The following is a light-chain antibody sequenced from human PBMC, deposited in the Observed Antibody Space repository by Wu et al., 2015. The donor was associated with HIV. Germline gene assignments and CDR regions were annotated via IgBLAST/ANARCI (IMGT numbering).Light chain of an antibody. CDR2: GAS. CDR3: QLSNNWPWT. J-gene: IGKJ1*01. Sequence: EIVMTQSPATLSVSPGERATLSCRASQSIGRNLAWYQQKPGQAPRLLIYGASIRATGIPATFIGSGSGTEFTPTISSLQSEDFAVCYCQLSNNWPWTFGQGTKVEIK. V-gene: IGKV3-15*01. CDR1: QSIGRN.